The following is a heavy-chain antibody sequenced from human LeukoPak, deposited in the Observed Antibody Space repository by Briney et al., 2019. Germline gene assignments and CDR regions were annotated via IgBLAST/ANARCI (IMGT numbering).Heavy chain of an antibody. J-gene: IGHJ6*04. Sequence: GGSLRLSCEDSGFTFSSFGINWVLQAPGKGLEWVSYISTSSSTIYYADSVKGRFTISRDNAKNSLYLQMNSLRAEDTAVYYCAELGITMIGGVWGKGTTVTISS. V-gene: IGHV3-48*04. CDR2: ISTSSSTI. D-gene: IGHD3-10*02. CDR1: GFTFSSFG. CDR3: AELGITMIGGV.